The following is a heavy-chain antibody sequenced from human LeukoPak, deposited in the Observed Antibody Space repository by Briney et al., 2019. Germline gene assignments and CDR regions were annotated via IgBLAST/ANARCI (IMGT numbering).Heavy chain of an antibody. J-gene: IGHJ4*02. Sequence: GGSLRLSCVASGFTFSSNDMSWVRQAPGKGLEWVSIFSESGGRTYYADSVKGRFTISRDTPKNTLYLQMNSLRVEDTAVYYCARDDFWSADPAPFDYWGQGTLVTVSS. CDR2: FSESGGRT. D-gene: IGHD3-3*01. V-gene: IGHV3-23*01. CDR1: GFTFSSND. CDR3: ARDDFWSADPAPFDY.